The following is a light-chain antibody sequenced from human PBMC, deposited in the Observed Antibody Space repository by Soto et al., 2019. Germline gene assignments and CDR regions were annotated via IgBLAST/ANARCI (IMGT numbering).Light chain of an antibody. CDR2: LEGSGSY. Sequence: QLVLTQSSSASASLGSSVKLTCTLSSGHSSYIIAWHQQQPGKAPRYLMKLEGSGSYNKRSGVPDRFSGSSSGADRYLTISILQSEDEADYYCETWDSNTVVFGGGTKVTVL. CDR3: ETWDSNTVV. V-gene: IGLV4-60*03. J-gene: IGLJ2*01. CDR1: SGHSSYI.